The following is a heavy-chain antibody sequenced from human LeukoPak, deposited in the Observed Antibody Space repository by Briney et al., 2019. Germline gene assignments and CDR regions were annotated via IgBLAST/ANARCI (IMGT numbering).Heavy chain of an antibody. CDR3: ARSRVGASIDY. Sequence: GGFLRLSCAASGFAFSSYGMHWVRQAPGKGLEWVAVIWYDGSNKYYADSVKGRFTISRDNSKNTLYLQMNSLRAEDTAVYYCARSRVGASIDYWGQGTLVTVSS. J-gene: IGHJ4*02. V-gene: IGHV3-33*01. CDR2: IWYDGSNK. D-gene: IGHD1-26*01. CDR1: GFAFSSYG.